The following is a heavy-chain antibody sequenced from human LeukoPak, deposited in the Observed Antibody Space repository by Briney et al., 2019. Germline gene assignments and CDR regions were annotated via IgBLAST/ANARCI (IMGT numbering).Heavy chain of an antibody. Sequence: ASVKVSCKASGYTFTSYGISWVRQAPGQGLEWMGWISAYNGNTNYAQKLQGRVTMTTDTSTSTAYMELRSLRSDDTAVYYCARAGYYDFWSGGRYYYYGMDVWGQGTTVTVSS. CDR2: ISAYNGNT. CDR3: ARAGYYDFWSGGRYYYYGMDV. V-gene: IGHV1-18*01. CDR1: GYTFTSYG. D-gene: IGHD3-3*01. J-gene: IGHJ6*02.